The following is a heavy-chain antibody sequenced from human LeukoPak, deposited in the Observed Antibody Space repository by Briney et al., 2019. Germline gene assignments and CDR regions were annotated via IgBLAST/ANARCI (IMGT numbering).Heavy chain of an antibody. Sequence: ASVKVSCKSSGYTFTNYGISWVRQAPGQGLEWMGWISAYNGNTNYAQKIQGRVTMTTDTSTNTAYMELRSLRSDDTAVYYCARDPPHLCSSTSRFGDYWGQGTLVTVSS. D-gene: IGHD2-2*01. CDR3: ARDPPHLCSSTSRFGDY. CDR2: ISAYNGNT. J-gene: IGHJ4*02. CDR1: GYTFTNYG. V-gene: IGHV1-18*01.